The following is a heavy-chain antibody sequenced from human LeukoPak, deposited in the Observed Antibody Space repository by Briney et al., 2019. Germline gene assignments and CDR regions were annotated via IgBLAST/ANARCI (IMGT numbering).Heavy chain of an antibody. J-gene: IGHJ6*04. Sequence: GGSLRLSCAASGFTFSSYAMHWVRQAPGKGLEWVAVISYDGTNKYYADSVKGRFTISRDNAKNSLYLQMNSLRAEDTAVYYCAELGITMVGGVWGKGTTVTISS. V-gene: IGHV3-30*04. CDR1: GFTFSSYA. CDR3: AELGITMVGGV. CDR2: ISYDGTNK. D-gene: IGHD3-10*02.